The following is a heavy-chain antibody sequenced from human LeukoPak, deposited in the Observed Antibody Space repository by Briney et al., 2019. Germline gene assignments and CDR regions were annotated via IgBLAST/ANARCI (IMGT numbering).Heavy chain of an antibody. CDR3: ARVSRGNSVGGDY. V-gene: IGHV4-59*01. Sequence: SETLSLTCTVSGGSISSYYWSWIRQPPGKGLEWIGYIYYSGSTNYNPSLKSRVTISVDTSKNQFSLKLSSATAADTAMYYCARVSRGNSVGGDYWGQGTLVTVSS. D-gene: IGHD4-23*01. J-gene: IGHJ4*02. CDR1: GGSISSYY. CDR2: IYYSGST.